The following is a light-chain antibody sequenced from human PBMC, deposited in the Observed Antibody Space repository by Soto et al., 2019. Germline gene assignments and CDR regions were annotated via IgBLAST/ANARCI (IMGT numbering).Light chain of an antibody. Sequence: QLVLTQSPSASASLGASVKLTCTLSSGHSSYAIAWHQQQPEKGPRYLMKLNSDGSHSKGDGIPDRFSGSSSGAERYLTISSLQSEDEADYYCQTWGTGIPGVFGTGTKVTVL. CDR1: SGHSSYA. J-gene: IGLJ1*01. V-gene: IGLV4-69*01. CDR2: LNSDGSH. CDR3: QTWGTGIPGV.